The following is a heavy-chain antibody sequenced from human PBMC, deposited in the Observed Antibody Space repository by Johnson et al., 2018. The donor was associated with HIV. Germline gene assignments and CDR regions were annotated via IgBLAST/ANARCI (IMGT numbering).Heavy chain of an antibody. CDR2: ISYDGSIK. CDR1: GFTFSSYA. V-gene: IGHV3-30-3*01. CDR3: ARNSGNGLVLRGDAFDM. J-gene: IGHJ3*02. Sequence: QELLVESGGGVVQPGRSLRLSCAASGFTFSSYAMHWVRQAPGKGLEWVAVISYDGSIKYFADSVKGRFTISRDNSKNTLHLQMNSLRPEDTAVYYCARNSGNGLVLRGDAFDMWGQGTMVTVSS. D-gene: IGHD2-8*01.